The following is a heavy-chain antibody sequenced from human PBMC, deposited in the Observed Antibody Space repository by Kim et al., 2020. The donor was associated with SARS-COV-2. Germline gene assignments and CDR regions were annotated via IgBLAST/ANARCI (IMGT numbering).Heavy chain of an antibody. CDR1: GFTFSSYA. J-gene: IGHJ4*02. D-gene: IGHD6-19*01. Sequence: LSLTCAASGFTFSSYAMHWVRQAPGKGLEWVAVISYDGSNKYYVDSVKGRFTISRDNSKNTVYLQMNSLRAEDTAVYYCAKDLAAVPNFQGAHYWGQGTLVTVSS. CDR2: ISYDGSNK. V-gene: IGHV3-30*18. CDR3: AKDLAAVPNFQGAHY.